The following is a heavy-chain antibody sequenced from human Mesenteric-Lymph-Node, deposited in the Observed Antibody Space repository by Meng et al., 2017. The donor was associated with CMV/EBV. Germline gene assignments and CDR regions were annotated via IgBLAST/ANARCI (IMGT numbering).Heavy chain of an antibody. V-gene: IGHV1-18*01. J-gene: IGHJ4*02. CDR1: GYTFTSYG. CDR2: ISAYNGNT. D-gene: IGHD3-22*01. Sequence: ASVKVSCKASGYTFTSYGISWVRQAPGQGLEWMGWISAYNGNTNYAQKLQGRVTMTTDTSTSTAYMELRSLRSDDTAVYYCARGEAGGYYDSSVDCWGQGTLVTVSS. CDR3: ARGEAGGYYDSSVDC.